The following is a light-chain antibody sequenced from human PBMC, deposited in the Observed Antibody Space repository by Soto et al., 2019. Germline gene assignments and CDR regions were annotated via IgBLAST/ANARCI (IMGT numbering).Light chain of an antibody. V-gene: IGKV4-1*01. CDR2: WAS. CDR1: QRLLYRSNNKNY. J-gene: IGKJ1*01. Sequence: DTVMSQSPASLAVSLGGRATINCESSQRLLYRSNNKNYLAWYQHKAGQPPKLLIYWASTRDSGVPDRFSGSGSGTDFTLTINNVQAEDVAVYYCQQYYNPPWTFGQGTKVEI. CDR3: QQYYNPPWT.